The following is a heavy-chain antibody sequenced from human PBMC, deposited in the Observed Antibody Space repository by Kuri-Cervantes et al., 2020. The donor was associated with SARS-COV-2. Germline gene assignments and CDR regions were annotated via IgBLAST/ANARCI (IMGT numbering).Heavy chain of an antibody. J-gene: IGHJ5*02. CDR3: ARAPRYIVVVPAGGNWFDP. CDR2: INHSGST. D-gene: IGHD2-2*01. V-gene: IGHV4-34*01. Sequence: GSLRLSCTVSGGSISSYYWSWIRQPPGKGLEWIGEINHSGSTNYNPSLKSRVTISVDTSKNQFSLKLSSVTAADTAVYYCARAPRYIVVVPAGGNWFDPWGQGTLVTVSS. CDR1: GGSISSYY.